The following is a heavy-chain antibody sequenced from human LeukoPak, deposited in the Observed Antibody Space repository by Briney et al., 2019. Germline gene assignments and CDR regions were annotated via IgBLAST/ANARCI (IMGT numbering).Heavy chain of an antibody. V-gene: IGHV4-34*01. CDR1: GGSFSGYY. D-gene: IGHD6-6*01. J-gene: IGHJ4*02. CDR2: ISHSGST. Sequence: SETLSLTCAVYGGSFSGYYWSWIRQPPGKGLEWIGEISHSGSTNYNPSPKSRVTISVDTSKNQFSLKLSSVTAADTAVYYCARGTRGARFDYWGQGTLVTVSS. CDR3: ARGTRGARFDY.